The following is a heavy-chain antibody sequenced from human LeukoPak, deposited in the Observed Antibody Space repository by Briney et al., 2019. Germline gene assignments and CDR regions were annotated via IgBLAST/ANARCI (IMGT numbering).Heavy chain of an antibody. D-gene: IGHD5-18*01. CDR3: ARGPTAMVAYYYYYYMDV. CDR2: IIPIFGTA. CDR1: GGTFSSYA. Sequence: ASVKVSCKASGGTFSSYAISWVRQAPEQGLEWMGGIIPIFGTANYAQKFQGRVTITADKSTSTAYMELSSLRSEDTAVYYCARGPTAMVAYYYYYYMDVWGKGTTVTVSS. V-gene: IGHV1-69*06. J-gene: IGHJ6*03.